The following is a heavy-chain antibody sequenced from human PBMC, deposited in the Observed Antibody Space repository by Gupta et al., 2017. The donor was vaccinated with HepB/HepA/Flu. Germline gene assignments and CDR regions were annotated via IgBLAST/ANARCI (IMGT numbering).Heavy chain of an antibody. CDR2: ISGSGGST. D-gene: IGHD3-3*01. V-gene: IGHV3-23*01. CDR1: GFTFSSYA. CDR3: AKDYDFWSGIRDYFDY. J-gene: IGHJ4*02. Sequence: EVQLLESGGGLVQPGGSLRLSCAASGFTFSSYAMGWVRQAPGKGLEWVSAISGSGGSTYYADSVKGRFTISRDNSKNTLYLQMNSLRAEDTAVYFCAKDYDFWSGIRDYFDYWGQGTLVTVSS.